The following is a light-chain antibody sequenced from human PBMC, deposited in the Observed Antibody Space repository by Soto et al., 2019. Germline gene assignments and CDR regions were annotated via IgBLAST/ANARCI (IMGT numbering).Light chain of an antibody. V-gene: IGKV1-5*03. CDR3: QQCYSSPWT. J-gene: IGKJ1*01. CDR2: KAS. Sequence: DIQMTQSPSTLSASVGDRVTITCRASQTIDSWLAWYQQKPGTAPKLLIYKASSLESGVPSRFSGSGSGTEFILTISSLQPDDFATYYGQQCYSSPWTFGQGTKVEIK. CDR1: QTIDSW.